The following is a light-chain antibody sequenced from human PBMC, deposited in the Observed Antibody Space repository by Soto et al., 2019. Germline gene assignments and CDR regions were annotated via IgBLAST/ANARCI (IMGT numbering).Light chain of an antibody. CDR3: QKYNSVPRT. CDR2: AAS. V-gene: IGKV1-27*01. Sequence: DLQMTQSPSSLSASVGDRVTIACRASQGISNYVAWYQQKPGKVPKLLIYAASTLQSGVPSRFSGSGSGTDFTLTISSLQPEDVATYYCQKYNSVPRTFGPGTKVEIK. CDR1: QGISNY. J-gene: IGKJ1*01.